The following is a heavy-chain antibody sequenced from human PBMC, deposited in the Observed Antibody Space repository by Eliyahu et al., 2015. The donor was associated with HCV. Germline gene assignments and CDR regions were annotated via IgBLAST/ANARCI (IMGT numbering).Heavy chain of an antibody. CDR2: VYFGGNT. CDR3: ARGLLSRGMDV. J-gene: IGHJ6*02. V-gene: IGHV4-59*01. CDR1: GGSFGSFY. D-gene: IGHD2/OR15-2a*01. Sequence: QVQLQESGPGLVKPSETLSLSCTVSGGSFGSFYWSWIRQPPGKRLEWIGYVYFGGNTNYNPSLQSRVTISADTSKKQFSLNLRSVTAADTAMYYCARGLLSRGMDVWGHGTTVTVSS.